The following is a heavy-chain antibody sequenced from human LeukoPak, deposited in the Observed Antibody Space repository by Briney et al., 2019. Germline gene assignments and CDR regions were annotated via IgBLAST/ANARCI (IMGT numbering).Heavy chain of an antibody. D-gene: IGHD3-16*01. CDR2: ISGSGDNT. CDR1: GFTFSSYA. CDR3: VKGLGGFDY. J-gene: IGHJ4*02. V-gene: IGHV3-23*01. Sequence: GGSLRLSCAASGFTFSSYAMNWVRQAPGKGLEWISSISGSGDNTYYADSVKGRFTISRDNSKNTLYLQMNSLKVEDTAVYYCVKGLGGFDYWGQGTVVTVSS.